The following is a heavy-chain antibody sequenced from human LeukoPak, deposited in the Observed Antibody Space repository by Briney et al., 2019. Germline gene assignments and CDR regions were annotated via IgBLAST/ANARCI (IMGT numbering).Heavy chain of an antibody. Sequence: GRSLRLSCAASGFTFSSYGTHWVRQAPGKGLEWVAVISYGGSNKYYADSVKGRFTISRDNSKNTLYLQMNSLRAEDTAVYYCAKDTSWYNWNDRVGYYFDYWGQGTLVTVSS. J-gene: IGHJ4*02. V-gene: IGHV3-30*18. CDR1: GFTFSSYG. CDR3: AKDTSWYNWNDRVGYYFDY. CDR2: ISYGGSNK. D-gene: IGHD1-1*01.